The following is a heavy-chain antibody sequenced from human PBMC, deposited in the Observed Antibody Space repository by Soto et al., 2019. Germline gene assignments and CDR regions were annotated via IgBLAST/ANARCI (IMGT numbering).Heavy chain of an antibody. CDR3: AKRQGTGLAAKNFDF. V-gene: IGHV3-23*01. CDR1: GFPFSNHA. Sequence: EVQLLESGGGLVQPGGSLRVSCAASGFPFSNHAMSWVRQAPGKGLEWVSGISDGGDLIYYADSVKGRFSMSRDNSENMLYLQMTNLRAVDTAIYFCAKRQGTGLAAKNFDFWGQGTLVTVSS. J-gene: IGHJ4*02. D-gene: IGHD2-15*01. CDR2: ISDGGDLI.